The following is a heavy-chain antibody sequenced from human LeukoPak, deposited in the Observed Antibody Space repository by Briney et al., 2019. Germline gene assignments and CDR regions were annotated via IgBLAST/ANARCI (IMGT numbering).Heavy chain of an antibody. D-gene: IGHD2-15*01. J-gene: IGHJ4*02. CDR2: ISYEGSNK. CDR3: ARNREAAIVTSLDY. Sequence: GGSLRLSCEASGFTFSSYAMHWVRQAPGKGLEWVAVISYEGSNKYYADSLKGRVTISRDNSKNTLYLQMNSLRGEDTAVYYCARNREAAIVTSLDYWGQGTLVTVSS. V-gene: IGHV3-30*01. CDR1: GFTFSSYA.